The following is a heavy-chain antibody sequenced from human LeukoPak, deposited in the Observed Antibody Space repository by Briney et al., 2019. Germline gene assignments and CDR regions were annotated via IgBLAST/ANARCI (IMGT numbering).Heavy chain of an antibody. CDR2: INPNSGGT. J-gene: IGHJ3*02. CDR1: GYTFTGYY. CDR3: ARDGVLHSSGWYGDDAFDI. D-gene: IGHD6-19*01. V-gene: IGHV1-2*02. Sequence: GASVKVSCKASGYTFTGYYMHWVRQAPGQGLEWMGWINPNSGGTNYAQKFQGRVTMTRDTSISTAYMELSRLRSDDTAVYYCARDGVLHSSGWYGDDAFDIWGQGTMVTVSS.